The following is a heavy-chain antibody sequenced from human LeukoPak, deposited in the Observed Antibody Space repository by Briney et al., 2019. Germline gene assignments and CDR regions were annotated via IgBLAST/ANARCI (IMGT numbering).Heavy chain of an antibody. CDR2: ISSSSSYI. J-gene: IGHJ6*02. V-gene: IGHV3-21*01. CDR1: GFTFSSYS. D-gene: IGHD3-10*01. CDR3: ARPSITMVRGTSYQYYYYGMDV. Sequence: GGSLRLSCAASGFTFSSYSMNWVRQAPGKGLEWVSSISSSSSYIYYADSVKGRFTISRDNAKNSLYLQMNGLRAEDTAVYYCARPSITMVRGTSYQYYYYGMDVWGQGTTVTVSS.